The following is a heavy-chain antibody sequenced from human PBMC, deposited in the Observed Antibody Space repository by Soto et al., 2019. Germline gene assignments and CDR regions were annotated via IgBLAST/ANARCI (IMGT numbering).Heavy chain of an antibody. CDR3: ARVTTSHRIDY. Sequence: QVQLQESGPGLVKPSETLSLTCTVSGGSISSYYWSWIRQPPGKGLEWIGYIYYSGSTNYNPSLNDRLTIPVDTAKSQFSLKPSSVTAADTAVYYCARVTTSHRIDYWGQGTLVTVSS. D-gene: IGHD4-17*01. CDR1: GGSISSYY. J-gene: IGHJ4*02. CDR2: IYYSGST. V-gene: IGHV4-59*01.